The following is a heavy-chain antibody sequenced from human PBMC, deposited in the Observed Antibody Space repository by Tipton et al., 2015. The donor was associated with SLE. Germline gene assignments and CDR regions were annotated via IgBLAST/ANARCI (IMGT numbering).Heavy chain of an antibody. V-gene: IGHV5-51*01. Sequence: SLRLSCEGSGYSFTNYWIVWVRQMPGRGLEWMGIIYPPKSSIIYNPSFQGHVTISADTSINTADLQWTSLKASDTAMYYCARHQGGTGEFDYWGQGTLVTVSS. CDR1: GYSFTNYW. D-gene: IGHD1-1*01. CDR3: ARHQGGTGEFDY. CDR2: IYPPKSSI. J-gene: IGHJ4*02.